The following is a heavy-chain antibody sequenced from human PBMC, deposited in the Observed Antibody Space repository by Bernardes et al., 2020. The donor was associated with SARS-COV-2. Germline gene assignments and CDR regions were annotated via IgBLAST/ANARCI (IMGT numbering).Heavy chain of an antibody. D-gene: IGHD2-21*02. V-gene: IGHV1-18*01. J-gene: IGHJ3*01. Sequence: ASVKVSCKASGYTFTTFGISWIRQAPGQGLEWLGWISGSNGDTNYAQQIQGRVTLTTDSSTTTAYMDLTSLRSDDTAVYFCARDSNYPEHIVMATAPPDGFDVWGPGTMVIVSS. CDR2: ISGSNGDT. CDR3: ARDSNYPEHIVMATAPPDGFDV. CDR1: GYTFTTFG.